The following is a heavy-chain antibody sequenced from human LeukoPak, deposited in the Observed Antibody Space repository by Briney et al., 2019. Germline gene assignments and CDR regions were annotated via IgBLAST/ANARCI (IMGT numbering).Heavy chain of an antibody. D-gene: IGHD3-22*01. J-gene: IGHJ4*02. CDR1: GFTFSSYA. Sequence: GGPLRLSCAASGFTFSSYAMSWVRQAPGRGLEWVSGISGSGDNTYYADSVKGRFTISRDNSKNTLYVQVNSLGTEDTAAYYCAKGSYYDSSGSFYFDYWGQGTLVTVSS. V-gene: IGHV3-23*01. CDR2: ISGSGDNT. CDR3: AKGSYYDSSGSFYFDY.